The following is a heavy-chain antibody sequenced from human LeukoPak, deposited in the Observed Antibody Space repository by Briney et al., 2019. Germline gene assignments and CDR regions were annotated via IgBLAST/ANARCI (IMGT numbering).Heavy chain of an antibody. CDR1: GFTFRGFL. CDR3: ARAGSNWNYVY. J-gene: IGHJ4*02. CDR2: IKQDGSEK. V-gene: IGHV3-7*01. D-gene: IGHD1-7*01. Sequence: GGSLRLSCAASGFTFRGFLMSWVRQNPGKGLEWVANIKQDGSEKYYADSVKGRFTISRDNTKNSLSLQMNSLRAEDTAVYYCARAGSNWNYVYWGQGTLVTVSS.